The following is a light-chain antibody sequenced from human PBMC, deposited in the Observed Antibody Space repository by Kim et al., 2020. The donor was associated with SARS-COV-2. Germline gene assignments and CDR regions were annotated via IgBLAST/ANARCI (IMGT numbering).Light chain of an antibody. CDR1: GSHIGLGFA. CDR2: GNS. CDR3: QSYDSSLDAKGV. J-gene: IGLJ2*01. Sequence: LTITCTGSGSHIGLGFAVHQYQPLPGTPPTLLIYGNSNRPSGGPARLSGSTSGDSASMAITGLQAEGEADYYCQSYDSSLDAKGVFGGGTQLTVL. V-gene: IGLV1-40*03.